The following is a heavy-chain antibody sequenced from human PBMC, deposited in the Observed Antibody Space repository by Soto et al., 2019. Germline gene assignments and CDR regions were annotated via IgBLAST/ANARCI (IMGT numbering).Heavy chain of an antibody. D-gene: IGHD4-4*01. Sequence: QVQLVQSGAEVKKLGASVKVSCKASGYTFTSYYMHWVRQAPGQGLEWMGIINPSGGSTSYAQKCQGRHTMTRDTSTSTGYMELSSLRSEDTAVYYCARDISNLDYWGHGTLVTVSS. CDR1: GYTFTSYY. V-gene: IGHV1-46*01. CDR3: ARDISNLDY. CDR2: INPSGGST. J-gene: IGHJ4*01.